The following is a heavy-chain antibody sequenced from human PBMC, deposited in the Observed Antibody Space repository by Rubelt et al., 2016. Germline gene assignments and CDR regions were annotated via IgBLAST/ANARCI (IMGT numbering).Heavy chain of an antibody. CDR1: GFSFTSSA. CDR3: ARVYSSGWPDY. D-gene: IGHD6-19*01. V-gene: IGHV3-23*04. Sequence: EVQLVESGGGLVQPGGSLRLSCAASGFSFTSSAMNWVRQAPGKGLEWVSSIVGSGGGTYYEGSVTGRFPISRSNSKNTLYLKRNSLRAEDTAVYYCARVYSSGWPDYWGQGTLVTVSS. CDR2: IVGSGGGT. J-gene: IGHJ4*02.